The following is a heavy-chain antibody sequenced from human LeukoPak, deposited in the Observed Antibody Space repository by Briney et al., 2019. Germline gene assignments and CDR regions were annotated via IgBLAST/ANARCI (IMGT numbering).Heavy chain of an antibody. CDR2: IYYSGST. D-gene: IGHD3-22*01. CDR3: ARLSAPRYYYDSSGYYNIDY. CDR1: GGSISRSSYY. J-gene: IGHJ4*02. V-gene: IGHV4-39*01. Sequence: SETLSLTCTVSGGSISRSSYYWGWIRQPPGKGLEWIGSIYYSGSTYYNPSLKSRVTISVDTSKNQFSLKLSSVTAADTAVYYCARLSAPRYYYDSSGYYNIDYWGQGTLVTVSS.